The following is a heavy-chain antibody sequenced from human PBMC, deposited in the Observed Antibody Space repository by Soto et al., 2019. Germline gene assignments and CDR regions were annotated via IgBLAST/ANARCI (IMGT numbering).Heavy chain of an antibody. V-gene: IGHV1-69*04. CDR2: IIPILGIA. CDR3: ARDPGYSYGTAGMFDY. CDR1: GGTFSSYS. Sequence: ASVKLSCTPSGGTFSSYSISWVRQAPGQGLEWMGRIIPILGIANYAQKFQGRVTITADNSTSTAYMELSSLRSEDTAVYYCARDPGYSYGTAGMFDYWG. D-gene: IGHD5-18*01. J-gene: IGHJ4*01.